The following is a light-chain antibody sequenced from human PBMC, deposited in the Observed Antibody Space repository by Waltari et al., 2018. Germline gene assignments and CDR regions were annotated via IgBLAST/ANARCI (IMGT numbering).Light chain of an antibody. CDR3: QHLVRYPLS. Sequence: LLTQSPVPLSASVGDTVTPTCWASEAVRSYLAWVQQKPGRAPNHLIFGVSTLQSGVPSRFSGAGYGTDFTLTIIGLQPEDSATYYCQHLVRYPLSFGGGTKVEIQ. V-gene: IGKV1-9*01. CDR1: EAVRSY. J-gene: IGKJ4*01. CDR2: GVS.